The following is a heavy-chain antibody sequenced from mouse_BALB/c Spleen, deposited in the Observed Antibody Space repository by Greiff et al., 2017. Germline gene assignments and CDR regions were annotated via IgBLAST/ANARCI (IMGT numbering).Heavy chain of an antibody. CDR3: AREDYGNYDAY. Sequence: VKLMESGPGLVAPSQSLSITCTVSGFSLTSYGVHWVRQPPGKGLEWLGVIWAGGSTNYNSALMSRLSISKDNSKSQVFLKMNSLQTDDTAMYYCAREDYGNYDAYWGQGTLVTVSA. CDR2: IWAGGST. J-gene: IGHJ3*01. V-gene: IGHV2-9*02. CDR1: GFSLTSYG. D-gene: IGHD2-1*01.